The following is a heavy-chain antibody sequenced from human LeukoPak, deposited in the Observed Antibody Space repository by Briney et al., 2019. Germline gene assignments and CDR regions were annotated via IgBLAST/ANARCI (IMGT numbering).Heavy chain of an antibody. CDR3: AKAQATDIVVVVAAIREDAFDI. V-gene: IGHV3-30*18. CDR2: ISYDGSNK. J-gene: IGHJ3*02. D-gene: IGHD2-15*01. CDR1: GFTFSSNG. Sequence: GGSLRLSCAASGFTFSSNGMHWVRQAPGKGLEWVAVISYDGSNKYYADSVKGRFTISRDNSKNTLYLQMNSLRAEDTAVYYCAKAQATDIVVVVAAIREDAFDIWGQGTMVTVSS.